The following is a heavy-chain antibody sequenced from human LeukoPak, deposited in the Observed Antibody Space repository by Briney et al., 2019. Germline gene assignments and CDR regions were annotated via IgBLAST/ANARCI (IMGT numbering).Heavy chain of an antibody. CDR3: ARVRSVTMIVATFDY. J-gene: IGHJ4*02. Sequence: ASVQVSCKASGYTFTNYGISWVRQAPGQGLEWMGWINTYNGKTKYVENFQGRVTMTTDTSISTAYMELSRLRSDDTAVYYCARVRSVTMIVATFDYWGQGTLVTVSS. CDR1: GYTFTNYG. V-gene: IGHV1-18*01. CDR2: INTYNGKT. D-gene: IGHD3-22*01.